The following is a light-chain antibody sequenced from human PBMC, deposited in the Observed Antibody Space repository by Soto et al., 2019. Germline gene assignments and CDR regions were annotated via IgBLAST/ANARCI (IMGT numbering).Light chain of an antibody. CDR1: SSDVGGYDY. CDR3: SSLTSGSTRV. V-gene: IGLV2-14*01. CDR2: EVT. Sequence: QSALTQPASVSGSPGQSITISCTGTSSDVGGYDYVSWYQQHPDKAPKLIVYEVTHRPSGVSNRFSGSKSGNTASLTISGLQAEDDAYYYCSSLTSGSTRVFGTGTKVTVL. J-gene: IGLJ1*01.